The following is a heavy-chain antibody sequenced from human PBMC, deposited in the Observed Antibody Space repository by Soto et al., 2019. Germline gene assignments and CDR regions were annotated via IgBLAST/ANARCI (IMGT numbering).Heavy chain of an antibody. D-gene: IGHD2-2*01. J-gene: IGHJ6*02. CDR1: GGSISSSNW. CDR3: ARVIVVVPAALNSPSDYYGMDV. Sequence: PSETLSLTCAVSGGSISSSNWWSWVRQPPGKGLEWIGEIYHSGSTNYNPSLKSRVTISVDKSKNQFSLKLSSVTAADTAVYYCARVIVVVPAALNSPSDYYGMDVWGQGTTVTVSS. V-gene: IGHV4-4*02. CDR2: IYHSGST.